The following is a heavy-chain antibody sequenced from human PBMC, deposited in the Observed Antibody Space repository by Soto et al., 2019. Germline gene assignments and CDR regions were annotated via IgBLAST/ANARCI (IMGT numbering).Heavy chain of an antibody. CDR2: ISAHNGNT. CDR1: GYAFTTYG. V-gene: IGHV1-18*01. J-gene: IGHJ4*02. CDR3: ARGRYGDY. Sequence: QVHLVQSGAEVKKPGASVKVSCQASGYAFTTYGITWVRQAPGQGLEWMGWISAHNGNTNYAQKLQGRVTVTRATSTSTAYMELTSLSSDDTAVYYSARGRYGDYWGQGALVTVSS. D-gene: IGHD1-1*01.